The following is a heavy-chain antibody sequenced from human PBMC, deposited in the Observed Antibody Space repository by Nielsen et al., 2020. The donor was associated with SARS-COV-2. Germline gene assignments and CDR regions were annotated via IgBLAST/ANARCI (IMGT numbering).Heavy chain of an antibody. CDR1: GFSFDDYA. J-gene: IGHJ4*02. CDR2: ISWNSGSI. Sequence: SLKISCAASGFSFDDYALHWVRQAPGKGLEWVSGISWNSGSISYGDSVKGRFTISRDNAKKSLYLQMNSLRPEDTALYYCARVFGSGGWYSFDYWGQGTLVTVSS. V-gene: IGHV3-9*01. D-gene: IGHD6-19*01. CDR3: ARVFGSGGWYSFDY.